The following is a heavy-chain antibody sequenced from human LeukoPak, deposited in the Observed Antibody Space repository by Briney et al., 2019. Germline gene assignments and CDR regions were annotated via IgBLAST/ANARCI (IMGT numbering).Heavy chain of an antibody. Sequence: GGSLRLSCAASGFTFSSYAMHWVRQAPGKGLEWVAVISYDGSNKYYADSVKGRFTISRDNSKNTLYLQMNSLRAEDTAVYYCARGPAGYYYGIDYWGQGTLVTVSS. CDR1: GFTFSSYA. D-gene: IGHD3-22*01. CDR3: ARGPAGYYYGIDY. J-gene: IGHJ4*02. V-gene: IGHV3-30-3*01. CDR2: ISYDGSNK.